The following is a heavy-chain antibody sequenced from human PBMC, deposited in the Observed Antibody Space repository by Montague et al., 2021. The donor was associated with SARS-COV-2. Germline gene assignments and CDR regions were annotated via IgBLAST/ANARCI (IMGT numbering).Heavy chain of an antibody. J-gene: IGHJ4*02. V-gene: IGHV4-39*01. CDR1: GASISSTNYY. CDR2: INYSGTT. D-gene: IGHD5-24*01. CDR3: ARDNDGYNRRYYFDY. Sequence: SETLSLTCTVSGASISSTNYYWSLIRQHPGKGLEWIDSINYSGTTYHNPSLKSRVTMSVDTSKSLFSLELSSVTAADTAIYYCARDNDGYNRRYYFDYWGQGTPVTVSS.